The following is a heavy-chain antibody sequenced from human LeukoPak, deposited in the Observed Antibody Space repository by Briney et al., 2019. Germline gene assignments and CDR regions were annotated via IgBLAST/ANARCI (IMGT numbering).Heavy chain of an antibody. CDR1: GVTFSSYS. CDR2: ISSSSSTT. Sequence: PGGSLRLSCAASGVTFSSYSMNWVRQVPGKGLEWVSYISSSSSTTYYADSVKGRFTISRDNGKNSLYLQMNRLRAEDTAVYYCARELPFDYWGQGTLVTVSS. V-gene: IGHV3-48*01. CDR3: ARELPFDY. J-gene: IGHJ4*02.